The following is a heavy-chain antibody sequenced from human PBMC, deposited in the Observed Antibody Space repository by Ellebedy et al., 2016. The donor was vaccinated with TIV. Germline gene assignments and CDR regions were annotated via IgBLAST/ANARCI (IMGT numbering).Heavy chain of an antibody. CDR1: GGSISSYY. CDR3: ASVAAAGINPFDY. J-gene: IGHJ4*02. Sequence: MPSETLSLTCTVSGGSISSYYWSWIRQPPGKGLEWIGYIYYSGSTNYNPSLKSRVTISVDTSKNQFSLKLSSVTAADTAVYYWASVAAAGINPFDYWGQGTLVTVSS. V-gene: IGHV4-59*08. CDR2: IYYSGST. D-gene: IGHD6-13*01.